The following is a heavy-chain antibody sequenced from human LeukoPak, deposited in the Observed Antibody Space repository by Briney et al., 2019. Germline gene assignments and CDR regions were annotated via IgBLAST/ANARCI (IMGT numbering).Heavy chain of an antibody. CDR3: ASGYFDWLSLY. Sequence: PGRSLRLSCAASGFTFDDYAMHWVRQAPGKGLEWVSVIYSGGSTYYADSVKGRFTISRDNSKNTLYLQMNSLRAEDTAVYYCASGYFDWLSLYWGQGTLVTVSS. J-gene: IGHJ4*02. CDR2: IYSGGST. V-gene: IGHV3-66*02. CDR1: GFTFDDYA. D-gene: IGHD3-9*01.